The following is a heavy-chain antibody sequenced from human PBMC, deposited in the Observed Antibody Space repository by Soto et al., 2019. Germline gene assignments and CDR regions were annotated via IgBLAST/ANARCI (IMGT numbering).Heavy chain of an antibody. Sequence: SLRLSCAGSGLTFSRYGMHWVRQAPGKGLEWVAVISYDGRNQYYADSVKCRFTIARDNSKNTLDLQMNSLRPEDTAVYYCAKEEYYYDGSAYYPFDYWGQGRMVTVSS. CDR2: ISYDGRNQ. V-gene: IGHV3-30*18. J-gene: IGHJ4*02. D-gene: IGHD3-22*01. CDR3: AKEEYYYDGSAYYPFDY. CDR1: GLTFSRYG.